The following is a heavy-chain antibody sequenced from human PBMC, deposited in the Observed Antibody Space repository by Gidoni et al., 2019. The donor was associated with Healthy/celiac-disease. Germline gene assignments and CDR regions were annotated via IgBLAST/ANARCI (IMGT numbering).Heavy chain of an antibody. CDR3: ATGGATTGPANWFDP. CDR2: IYPGDSDT. J-gene: IGHJ5*02. CDR1: GESLTRYW. D-gene: IGHD5-12*01. V-gene: IGHV5-51*01. Sequence: EAQLVQPGAEGKKPGEPLKISCKGSGESLTRYWLGWVRQMPGKGLAWMGLIYPGDSDTRYRPSFQVQVPISADKSISTAYLQWRSLKASDTAMSYCATGGATTGPANWFDPWGQGTLVTVSS.